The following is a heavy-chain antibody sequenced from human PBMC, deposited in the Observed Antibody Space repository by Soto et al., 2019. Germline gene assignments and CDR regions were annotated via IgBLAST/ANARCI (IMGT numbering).Heavy chain of an antibody. Sequence: GASVKVSCKASGYTFTSYGISWVRQAPGQGLEWMGWISAYNGNTNYAQKLQGRVTMTTDTSTSTAYMELWSLRSDDTAVYYCARAHLFGVVIIWYFDYWGQGTLVTVSS. J-gene: IGHJ4*02. CDR1: GYTFTSYG. CDR2: ISAYNGNT. D-gene: IGHD3-3*01. CDR3: ARAHLFGVVIIWYFDY. V-gene: IGHV1-18*01.